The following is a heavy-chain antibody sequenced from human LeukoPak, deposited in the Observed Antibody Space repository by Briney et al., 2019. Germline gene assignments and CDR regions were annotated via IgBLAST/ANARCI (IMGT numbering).Heavy chain of an antibody. CDR3: ARWTTTYLDY. D-gene: IGHD3/OR15-3a*01. J-gene: IGHJ4*02. V-gene: IGHV1-69*11. CDR2: IIPILGTA. Sequence: GASVKVSCKASGYTFTSYGISRVRQAPGQGLEWMGRIIPILGTANYAQKFQGRVTITADESTSTAYMELSSLRSEDTAVYYCARWTTTYLDYWGQGTLVTVSS. CDR1: GYTFTSYG.